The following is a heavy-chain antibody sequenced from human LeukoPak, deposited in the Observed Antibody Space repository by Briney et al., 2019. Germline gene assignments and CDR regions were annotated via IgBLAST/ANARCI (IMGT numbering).Heavy chain of an antibody. Sequence: GGSLRLSCAASGFIFDDYGMSWVRQAPGKGLEWVSGINWNGGSTGYADSVKGRFTISRDNAKNSLYLQMNSLRAEDTAVYYCAREVYCSSTSCYTGYFQHWGQGTLVTVSS. D-gene: IGHD2-2*02. J-gene: IGHJ1*01. CDR3: AREVYCSSTSCYTGYFQH. CDR2: INWNGGST. V-gene: IGHV3-20*04. CDR1: GFIFDDYG.